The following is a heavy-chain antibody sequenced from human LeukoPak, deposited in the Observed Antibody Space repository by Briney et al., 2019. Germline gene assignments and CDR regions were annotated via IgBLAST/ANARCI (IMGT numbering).Heavy chain of an antibody. CDR2: IYSGGST. CDR1: VFTVSSSF. J-gene: IGHJ4*02. CDR3: ARGDQWLVPDY. Sequence: PGGSLRLSCAASVFTVSSSFMSWVRQAPGKGLEWVSIIYSGGSTYNVDSVRGRFTISRDHSKNTLYLQMNSLRAEDTAVYYCARGDQWLVPDYWGQGTLVTVSS. D-gene: IGHD6-19*01. V-gene: IGHV3-66*01.